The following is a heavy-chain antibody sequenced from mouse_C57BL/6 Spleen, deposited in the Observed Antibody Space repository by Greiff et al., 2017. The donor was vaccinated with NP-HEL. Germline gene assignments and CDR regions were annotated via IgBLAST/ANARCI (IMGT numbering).Heavy chain of an antibody. CDR2: IDPANGNT. D-gene: IGHD2-13*01. J-gene: IGHJ2*01. CDR1: GFTITNTY. Sequence: VHVQQSVAELVRPGASVKLSCTASGFTITNTYMHWVKQRPEQGLEWIGRIDPANGNTNYAPKFQGKATITADTSSNTAYLQLSSLTSEDAAIYYCAGGRRDDFDYWGQGTTLTVSS. V-gene: IGHV14-3*01. CDR3: AGGRRDDFDY.